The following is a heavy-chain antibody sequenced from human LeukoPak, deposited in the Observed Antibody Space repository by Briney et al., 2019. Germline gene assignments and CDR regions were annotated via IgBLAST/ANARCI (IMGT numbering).Heavy chain of an antibody. CDR3: ASRRGPTIAALLADY. CDR1: GGSSSSSYYF. D-gene: IGHD6-6*01. V-gene: IGHV4-39*02. J-gene: IGHJ4*02. Sequence: SETLSLTCAVSGGSSSSSYYFWGWIRQPPGKGLEWVGSVYFGGSTYYNPSLKSRVTISVDTSKNHFSLKLSSVTAADTAVYYCASRRGPTIAALLADYWGQGTLVTVSS. CDR2: VYFGGST.